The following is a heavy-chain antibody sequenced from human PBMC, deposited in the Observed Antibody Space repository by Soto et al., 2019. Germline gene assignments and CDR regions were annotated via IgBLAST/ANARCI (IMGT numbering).Heavy chain of an antibody. J-gene: IGHJ4*02. CDR3: ARHADVSNFDY. CDR2: IHYSGST. CDR1: GASISSSSYY. V-gene: IGHV4-39*01. Sequence: QLQLQEPGPGLVKPSETLSLTCTVSGASISSSSYYWGWIRQPPGKGLEWIGSIHYSGSTYYNPSFKRRVTISVDTSKNQFSLKLSSVTAADTAVYYCARHADVSNFDYWGQGTLVTVSS.